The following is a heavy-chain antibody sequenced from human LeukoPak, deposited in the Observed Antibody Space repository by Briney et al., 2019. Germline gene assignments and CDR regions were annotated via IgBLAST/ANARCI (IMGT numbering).Heavy chain of an antibody. V-gene: IGHV4-39*07. D-gene: IGHD2-2*01. CDR3: AAWRRRIEYPFDY. CDR1: GVSISSSSYY. CDR2: NYYSGST. J-gene: IGHJ4*02. Sequence: TSETLSLTCTVSGVSISSSSYYWGWIRQPPGKGLEWIGSNYYSGSTYYNPSLKTRVTISVDTSKNQFSLKLSAVTAADTAVHYCAAWRRRIEYPFDYWGQGTLVTVPS.